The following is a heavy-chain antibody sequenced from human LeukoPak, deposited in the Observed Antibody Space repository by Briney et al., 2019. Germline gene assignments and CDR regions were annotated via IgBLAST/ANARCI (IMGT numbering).Heavy chain of an antibody. Sequence: PGGSLRLSCAASGVTVSSNYMSWVRRAPGKGLEGGSVIYSGGSTYYADSVKGRFTISRDNSKNTLYLQMNSLRAEDTAVYYCARVKAGYYYYMDVWGKGTTVTVSS. J-gene: IGHJ6*03. V-gene: IGHV3-53*01. CDR1: GVTVSSNY. CDR3: ARVKAGYYYYMDV. CDR2: IYSGGST. D-gene: IGHD3-10*01.